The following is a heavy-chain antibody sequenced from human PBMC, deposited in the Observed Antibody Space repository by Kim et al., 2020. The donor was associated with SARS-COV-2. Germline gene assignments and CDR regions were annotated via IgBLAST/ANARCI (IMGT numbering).Heavy chain of an antibody. V-gene: IGHV4-4*07. Sequence: SETLSLTCTVSGGSISSYYWSWIRQPAGKGLEWIGRIYTSGSTNYNPSLKSRVTMSVDTSKNQFSLKLSSVTAADTAVYYCARAQAVAGLYYYYYYGMDVWGQGTTVTVSS. CDR2: IYTSGST. J-gene: IGHJ6*02. CDR1: GGSISSYY. CDR3: ARAQAVAGLYYYYYYGMDV. D-gene: IGHD6-19*01.